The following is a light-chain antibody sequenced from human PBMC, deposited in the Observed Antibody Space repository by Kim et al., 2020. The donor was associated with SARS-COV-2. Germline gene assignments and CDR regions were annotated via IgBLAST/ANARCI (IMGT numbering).Light chain of an antibody. J-gene: IGKJ5*01. CDR3: QQYDNLPIT. V-gene: IGKV1-33*01. CDR2: DAS. CDR1: QDISNY. Sequence: ASVGDRVTITCQSSQDISNYLNWYQQKPGKAPKLLIYDASNLKTGVPSRFSGSGSGTDFTFTISSLQPEDIATYYCQQYDNLPITFGQGTRLEIK.